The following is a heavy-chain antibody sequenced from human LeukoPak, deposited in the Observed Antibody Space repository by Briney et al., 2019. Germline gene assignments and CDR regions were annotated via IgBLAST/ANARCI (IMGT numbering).Heavy chain of an antibody. CDR1: GYTFTTYG. CDR3: ARAVVVVSTAIRDYYYYSYMDV. V-gene: IGHV1-18*01. Sequence: ASVKVSCKASGYTFTTYGISWVRQAPGQGLEWMGWISTYDGNTNYAQNLQGRVTMTTDTFTSTAYMGLRSLRSVDTAVYYCARAVVVVSTAIRDYYYYSYMDVWGKGTTVTVSS. J-gene: IGHJ6*03. CDR2: ISTYDGNT. D-gene: IGHD2-2*01.